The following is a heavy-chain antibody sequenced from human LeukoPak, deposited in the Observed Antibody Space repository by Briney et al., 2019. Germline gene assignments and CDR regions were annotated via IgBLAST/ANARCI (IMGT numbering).Heavy chain of an antibody. D-gene: IGHD3-22*01. CDR1: GDSVSSDSYY. CDR2: IYYSGST. Sequence: SETLSLTCTVSGDSVSSDSYYWSWLRQPPGKELEWIAYIYYSGSTKYNPSLKSRVTITVDTSKNQFSLKLSSVTAADTAVYYCARDSRGYYDSSGYFDYWGQGTLVAVSS. V-gene: IGHV4-61*01. CDR3: ARDSRGYYDSSGYFDY. J-gene: IGHJ4*02.